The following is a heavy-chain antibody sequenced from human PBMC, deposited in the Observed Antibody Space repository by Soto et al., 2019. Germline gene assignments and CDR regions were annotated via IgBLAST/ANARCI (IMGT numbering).Heavy chain of an antibody. Sequence: QVPLVESGGGVVQPGRSLRLSCTTSGFVFSSYGMHWVRQAPGKGLEWVALISYDGNNKYYVDSVKGRFTISRDNSKNTVYLQMNSLRAEDTAVYYCAKQADYGDYDGSYYFDYWGQGTVVTVSS. J-gene: IGHJ4*02. CDR3: AKQADYGDYDGSYYFDY. CDR2: ISYDGNNK. V-gene: IGHV3-30*18. CDR1: GFVFSSYG. D-gene: IGHD4-17*01.